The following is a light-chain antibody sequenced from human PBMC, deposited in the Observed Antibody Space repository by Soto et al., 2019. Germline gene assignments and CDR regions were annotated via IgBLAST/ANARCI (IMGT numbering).Light chain of an antibody. V-gene: IGKV2-30*02. CDR1: QSLVHSDGIAY. CDR3: MQGTHWPT. CDR2: LGS. Sequence: DVVMTQSPLSLPVTLGQPGSISGRSNQSLVHSDGIAYFSWFQQKPGQSPQLLIYLGSNRASGVPDRFSGSGSGTDFTLKISRVEAEDVGVYYCMQGTHWPTFGQGTKVDIK. J-gene: IGKJ1*01.